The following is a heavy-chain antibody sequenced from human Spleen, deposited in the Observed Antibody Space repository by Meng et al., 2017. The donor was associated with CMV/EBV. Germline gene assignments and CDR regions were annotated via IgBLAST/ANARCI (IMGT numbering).Heavy chain of an antibody. CDR1: GGASSNYI. CDR2: ISANSGNT. V-gene: IGHV1-18*01. Sequence: ASVKVSCKASGGASSNYIMNWVRQAPGQGLEWMGWISANSGNTKYAQKFQGRVTMTKDSSTSTAYMELRSLRFDDTAVYYCARDRFPLGVVAPRAFDLWGQGTMVTVSS. D-gene: IGHD2-15*01. CDR3: ARDRFPLGVVAPRAFDL. J-gene: IGHJ3*01.